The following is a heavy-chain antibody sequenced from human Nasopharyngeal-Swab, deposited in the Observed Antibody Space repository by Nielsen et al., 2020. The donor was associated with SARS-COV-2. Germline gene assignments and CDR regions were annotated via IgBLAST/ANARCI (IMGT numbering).Heavy chain of an antibody. D-gene: IGHD5-18*01. CDR2: ISGSGGST. CDR3: AKDGMVRGAFDI. V-gene: IGHV3-23*01. J-gene: IGHJ3*02. Sequence: GESLKIFCADCGFTFSSYAMSWVRQAPGKGLEWVSAISGSGGSTYYADSVKGRFTISRDNSKNTLYLQMNSLRAEDTAVYYCAKDGMVRGAFDIWGQGTMVTVSS. CDR1: GFTFSSYA.